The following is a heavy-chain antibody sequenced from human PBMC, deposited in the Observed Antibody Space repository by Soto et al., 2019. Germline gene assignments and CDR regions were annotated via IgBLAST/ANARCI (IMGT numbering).Heavy chain of an antibody. V-gene: IGHV1-46*01. J-gene: IGHJ4*02. CDR3: AREVTGTDFDY. CDR2: IHPSNGYT. CDR1: GYTFTSYF. D-gene: IGHD7-27*01. Sequence: QVHLVQSGAEVKKPGASVKVSCEASGYTFTSYFMHWVRQAPGQGLEWLGIIHPSNGYTIYAQKFQGRVTITGDTSTSTVYMELSDLRSDDTAMYYCAREVTGTDFDYWGQGTLVTVSS.